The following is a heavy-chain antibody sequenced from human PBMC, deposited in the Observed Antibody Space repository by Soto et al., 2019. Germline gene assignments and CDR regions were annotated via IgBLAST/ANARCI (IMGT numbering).Heavy chain of an antibody. Sequence: NPSETLSLTCTVSGDSISSDGYHWSWIRQSPGKGLEWIGYIYNGGRTFYRPSLESRINMSLDATKNSYSLRLTSVTAADMAVYYCARAPVGMDSINFFDHWGQGILVTVSS. J-gene: IGHJ4*02. V-gene: IGHV4-30-4*01. CDR3: ARAPVGMDSINFFDH. CDR1: GDSISSDGYH. CDR2: IYNGGRT. D-gene: IGHD2-8*01.